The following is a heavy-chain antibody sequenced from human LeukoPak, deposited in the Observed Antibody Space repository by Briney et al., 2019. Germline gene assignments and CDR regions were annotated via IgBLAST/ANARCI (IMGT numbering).Heavy chain of an antibody. Sequence: PGGSLRLSCAASGFTFSSYSMNWVRQAPGKGLEWVSSISSSGSHMYYADSVKGRFTISRDNAKNSLYLQMNSLRAEDTAVYYCAKEPDSGWYEGLFDYWGQGTLVTVSS. CDR2: ISSSGSHM. V-gene: IGHV3-21*01. J-gene: IGHJ4*02. CDR3: AKEPDSGWYEGLFDY. D-gene: IGHD6-19*01. CDR1: GFTFSSYS.